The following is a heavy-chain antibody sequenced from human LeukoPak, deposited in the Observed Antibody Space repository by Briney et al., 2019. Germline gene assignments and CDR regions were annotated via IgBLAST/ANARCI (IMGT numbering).Heavy chain of an antibody. CDR3: ARSTGGWDNYYYYGMDV. V-gene: IGHV1-8*02. CDR2: MNPNSGNT. CDR1: GGTFSSYA. Sequence: ASVKVSCKASGGTFSSYAINWVRQATGQGLEWMGWMNPNSGNTGYAQKFQGRVTMTRNTSISTAYMELSSLRSEDTAVYYCARSTGGWDNYYYYGMDVWGQGTTVTVSS. J-gene: IGHJ6*02. D-gene: IGHD6-19*01.